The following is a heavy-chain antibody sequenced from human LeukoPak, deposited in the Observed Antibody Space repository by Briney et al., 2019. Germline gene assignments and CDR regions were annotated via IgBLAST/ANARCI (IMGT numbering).Heavy chain of an antibody. J-gene: IGHJ6*03. CDR3: ARPYYFYMDV. V-gene: IGHV4-59*12. CDR1: GGSINNSY. CDR2: IYHSGST. Sequence: SETLSLTCTVSGGSINNSYWTWIRQPPGKGLEWIGEIYHSGSTNYNPSLKSRVTISLDKSKNQFSLKLTSVTAADTAVYYCARPYYFYMDVWGKGTTVTVSS.